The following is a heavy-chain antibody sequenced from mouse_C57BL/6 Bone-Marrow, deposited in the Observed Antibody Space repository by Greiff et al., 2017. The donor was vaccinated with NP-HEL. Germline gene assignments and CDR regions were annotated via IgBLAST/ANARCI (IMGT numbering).Heavy chain of an antibody. J-gene: IGHJ3*01. CDR1: GFTFSSYG. CDR2: ISSGGSYT. Sequence: EVQLVESGGDLVKPGGSLKLSCAASGFTFSSYGMSWVRQTPDKRLEWVATISSGGSYTYYPDSVKGRFTISRDNAKNTLYLQMSSLKSEDTAMYYCARRGGYDYDWFAYWGQGTLVTVSA. CDR3: ARRGGYDYDWFAY. D-gene: IGHD2-4*01. V-gene: IGHV5-6*01.